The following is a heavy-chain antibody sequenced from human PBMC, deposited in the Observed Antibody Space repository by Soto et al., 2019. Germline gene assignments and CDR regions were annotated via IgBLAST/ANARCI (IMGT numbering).Heavy chain of an antibody. V-gene: IGHV1-58*01. D-gene: IGHD3-3*01. CDR1: GFSFSSSA. CDR3: AGILKTERITIFGVAHDAFDI. CDR2: IVAGSGNA. J-gene: IGHJ3*02. Sequence: SVKVSCKASGFSFSSSAVQWVRQARGQRLEWIGWIVAGSGNANYAQKFQERVTITRDMSTSTAYMELSSLRSDDTAVYYCAGILKTERITIFGVAHDAFDIWGQGTMVTVSS.